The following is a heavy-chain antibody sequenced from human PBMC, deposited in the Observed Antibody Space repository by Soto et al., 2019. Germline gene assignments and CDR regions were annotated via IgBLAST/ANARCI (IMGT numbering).Heavy chain of an antibody. Sequence: QVQLVQSGAEVKKPGSSVKVSCKASGGTFSTYTIIWVRQAPGQGLEWMGRILPMLDITNSAQRFQGRVTITGDKSTSTADLELSSLRSAVTAGYYCTLGSGSAETFDIWGRGTMVTVSS. CDR3: TLGSGSAETFDI. J-gene: IGHJ3*02. CDR2: ILPMLDIT. CDR1: GGTFSTYT. V-gene: IGHV1-69*02. D-gene: IGHD6-25*01.